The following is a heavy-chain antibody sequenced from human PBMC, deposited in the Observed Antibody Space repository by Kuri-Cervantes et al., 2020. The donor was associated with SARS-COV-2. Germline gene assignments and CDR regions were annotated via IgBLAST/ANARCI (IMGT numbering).Heavy chain of an antibody. V-gene: IGHV3-21*01. D-gene: IGHD1-1*01. CDR3: ARPAETGTRFDY. J-gene: IGHJ4*02. CDR1: GFTFSSYS. CDR2: ISSSNRYI. Sequence: GGSLSLSCAASGFTFSSYSMNWVRQAPGKGLEWVSSISSSNRYIYYADSVKGRFTISRDNARHSLYLQMNSLRAEDTAVYYCARPAETGTRFDYWGQGTLVTVSS.